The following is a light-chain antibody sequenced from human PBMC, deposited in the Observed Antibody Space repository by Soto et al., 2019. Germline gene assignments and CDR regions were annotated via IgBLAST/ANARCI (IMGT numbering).Light chain of an antibody. CDR1: SSNIGNNY. CDR2: DSN. V-gene: IGLV1-51*01. CDR3: GTWDSSLSAAV. J-gene: IGLJ2*01. Sequence: QSVLTQPPSVSAPPGQKVTISCSGGSSNIGNNYVSWYQQLPGTAPKLLIYDSNKRPSGIPDRFSGSKSGTSATLGITGLQTGDEADYYCGTWDSSLSAAVFGGGTKLTVL.